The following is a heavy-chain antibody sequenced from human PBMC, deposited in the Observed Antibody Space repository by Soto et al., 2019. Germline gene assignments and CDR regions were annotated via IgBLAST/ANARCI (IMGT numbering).Heavy chain of an antibody. CDR2: IYYSGST. Sequence: PSETLSLTCTVSGGSISSSSYYWGWIRQPPGKGLEWIGSIYYSGSTYYNPSLKSRVTISVDTSKNQFSLKLSSVTAADTAVYYCASDYSNYSYNWFDPWGQGTLVTVSS. D-gene: IGHD4-4*01. CDR1: GGSISSSSYY. V-gene: IGHV4-39*01. CDR3: ASDYSNYSYNWFDP. J-gene: IGHJ5*02.